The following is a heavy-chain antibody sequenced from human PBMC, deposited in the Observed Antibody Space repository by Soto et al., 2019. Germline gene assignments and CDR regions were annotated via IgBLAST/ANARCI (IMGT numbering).Heavy chain of an antibody. CDR3: AKDLKWITMVRVVIRSCGMDV. V-gene: IGHV3-74*01. Sequence: AGGSLRLSCAASGFTFSSDWMHWVRQAPGKGLVWVSRINTDGSGTTYADSVKGRFTISRDNAKNMVYLQMNSLRAEDTAVYYCAKDLKWITMVRVVIRSCGMDVRGQGTTVTVSS. J-gene: IGHJ6*02. D-gene: IGHD3-10*01. CDR1: GFTFSSDW. CDR2: INTDGSGT.